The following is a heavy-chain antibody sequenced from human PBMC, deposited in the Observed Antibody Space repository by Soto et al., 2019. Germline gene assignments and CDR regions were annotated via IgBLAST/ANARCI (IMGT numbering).Heavy chain of an antibody. CDR2: ISSSSSTI. V-gene: IGHV3-48*02. Sequence: VQLVESGGGLVQPGGSLRLSCAASGFTFSSYSMNWVRQAPGKGLEWVSYISSSSSTIYYADSVKGRFTISRDNAKNSLYLQMNSLRDEDTAVYYCARDSGYYDILTGFRAPQYYFDYWGQGTLVTVSS. J-gene: IGHJ4*02. CDR3: ARDSGYYDILTGFRAPQYYFDY. D-gene: IGHD3-9*01. CDR1: GFTFSSYS.